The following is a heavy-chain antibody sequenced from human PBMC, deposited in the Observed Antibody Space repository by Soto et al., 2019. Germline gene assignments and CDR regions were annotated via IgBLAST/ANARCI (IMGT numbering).Heavy chain of an antibody. D-gene: IGHD3-22*01. V-gene: IGHV3-74*01. CDR2: INSDGSTT. CDR3: ARVPTFGSSGYYPDY. CDR1: GFTFSSYW. J-gene: IGHJ4*02. Sequence: GGSLRLSCAASGFTFSSYWMHWVRQAPGKGLVWVSRINSDGSTTNYADSVKGRFTISRDNAKNTLSLQMNSLRAEDTAVYYCARVPTFGSSGYYPDYWGQGTLVTVSS.